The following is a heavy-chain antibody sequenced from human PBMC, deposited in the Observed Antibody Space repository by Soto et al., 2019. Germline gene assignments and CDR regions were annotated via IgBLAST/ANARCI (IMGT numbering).Heavy chain of an antibody. CDR2: IIPILGIA. Sequence: QVQLVQSGAEVKKPGSSVKFSCKASGGTFSSYTISWVRQAPGQGLEWMGRIIPILGIANYAQKFQGRVTITADKSTSTAYMELSSLRSEDTAVYYCARGPTMGFNWFDPWGQGTLVTVSS. CDR3: ARGPTMGFNWFDP. CDR1: GGTFSSYT. D-gene: IGHD3-10*01. J-gene: IGHJ5*02. V-gene: IGHV1-69*02.